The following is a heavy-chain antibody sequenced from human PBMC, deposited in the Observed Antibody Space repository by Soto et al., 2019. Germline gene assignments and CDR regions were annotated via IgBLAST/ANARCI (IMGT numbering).Heavy chain of an antibody. CDR1: GFTFSSYG. J-gene: IGHJ6*03. CDR2: IWYDGSNK. Sequence: GGSLRLSCAASGFTFSSYGMHWVRQAPGKGLEWVAVIWYDGSNKYYADSVKGRFTISRDNSKNTLYLQMNSLRAEDTAVYYCAREVENIVVVVAAMYYYYMDVWGKGTTVTVSS. CDR3: AREVENIVVVVAAMYYYYMDV. D-gene: IGHD2-15*01. V-gene: IGHV3-33*01.